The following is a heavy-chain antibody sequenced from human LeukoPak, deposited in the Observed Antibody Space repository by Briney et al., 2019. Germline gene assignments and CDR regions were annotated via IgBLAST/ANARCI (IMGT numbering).Heavy chain of an antibody. CDR3: ARGHGGAYDFWSGFRIYWFDP. D-gene: IGHD3-3*01. V-gene: IGHV4-34*01. J-gene: IGHJ5*02. Sequence: KPSETLSLTCAVYGGSFSGYYWSWIRQPPGKGLEWIGEINHSGSTNYNPSLKSRVTISVDTSKNQFSLKLSSVTAADTAVYCCARGHGGAYDFWSGFRIYWFDPWGQGTLVTVSS. CDR2: INHSGST. CDR1: GGSFSGYY.